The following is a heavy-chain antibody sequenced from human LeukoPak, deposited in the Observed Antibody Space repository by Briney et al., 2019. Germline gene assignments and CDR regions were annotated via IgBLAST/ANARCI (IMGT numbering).Heavy chain of an antibody. CDR3: ARVYSSGWYSAFDI. J-gene: IGHJ3*02. Sequence: ASVKVSCKASGYTFTSYDINWLRQATGQGLEWMGWMNPNSGNTGYAQKFQGRVTMTRNTSISTAYMELSSLRSEDTAVYYCARVYSSGWYSAFDIWGQGTMVTVSS. V-gene: IGHV1-8*01. D-gene: IGHD6-19*01. CDR2: MNPNSGNT. CDR1: GYTFTSYD.